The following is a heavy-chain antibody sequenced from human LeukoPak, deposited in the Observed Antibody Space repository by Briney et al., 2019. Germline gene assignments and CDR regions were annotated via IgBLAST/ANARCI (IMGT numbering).Heavy chain of an antibody. Sequence: PGGSLRLSCAASGFTFSSYALSWVRQAPGKGLEWVSAISGSGGSTYYADSVKGRFTISRDNSKNTLYLQMNSLRAEDTAVYYCAKDWNSLRFLEWYDAFDIWGQGTMVTVSS. CDR1: GFTFSSYA. J-gene: IGHJ3*02. CDR2: ISGSGGST. V-gene: IGHV3-23*01. CDR3: AKDWNSLRFLEWYDAFDI. D-gene: IGHD3-3*01.